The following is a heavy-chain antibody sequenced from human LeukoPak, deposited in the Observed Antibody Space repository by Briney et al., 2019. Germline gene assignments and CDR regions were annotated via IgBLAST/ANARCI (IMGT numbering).Heavy chain of an antibody. CDR1: GYSISSVYF. D-gene: IGHD1-26*01. Sequence: SETLSLTCAVSGYSISSVYFGGWIRRPPGKGREWIGTIDHSGTTYYNPSLKSRVTMSVDTSKNQFSLNLSSVTAADTAFYYCARNGGYGKFDYWGQGILVTVSP. CDR3: ARNGGYGKFDY. CDR2: IDHSGTT. V-gene: IGHV4-38-2*01. J-gene: IGHJ4*02.